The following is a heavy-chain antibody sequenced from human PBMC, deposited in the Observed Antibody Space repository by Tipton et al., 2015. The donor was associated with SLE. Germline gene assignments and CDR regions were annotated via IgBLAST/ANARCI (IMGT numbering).Heavy chain of an antibody. V-gene: IGHV4-59*08. D-gene: IGHD4-17*01. J-gene: IGHJ4*02. CDR2: IYYSGST. CDR1: GGSISSYY. CDR3: ARQLGYSDPFAFDY. Sequence: TLSLTCTVSGGSISSYYWSWIRQPPGKGLEWIGYIYYSGSTRYNPSLESRVTISVDTPNNHFSLRLSSVTAADTAIYYCARQLGYSDPFAFDYWGQGTLVTVSS.